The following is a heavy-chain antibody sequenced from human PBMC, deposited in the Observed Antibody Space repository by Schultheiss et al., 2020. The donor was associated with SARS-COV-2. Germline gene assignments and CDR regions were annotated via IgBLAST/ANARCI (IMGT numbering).Heavy chain of an antibody. CDR3: ARGGRIAARPLYWFDP. D-gene: IGHD6-6*01. Sequence: ASVKVSCKASGYTFTSYGISWVRQAPGQGLEWMGWISAYNGNTNYAQKLQGRVTMTTDTSTSTAYMELSRLRSDDTAVYYCARGGRIAARPLYWFDPWGQGTLVTVSS. V-gene: IGHV1-18*01. CDR1: GYTFTSYG. CDR2: ISAYNGNT. J-gene: IGHJ5*02.